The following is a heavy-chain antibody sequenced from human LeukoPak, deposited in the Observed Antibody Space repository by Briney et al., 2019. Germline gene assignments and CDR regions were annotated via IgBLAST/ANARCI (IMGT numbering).Heavy chain of an antibody. J-gene: IGHJ4*02. Sequence: GRPLRLSCAASGFTFSSLGMHWVRQAPGKGLEWVSSISSSSSYIYYADSVKGRFTISRDNAKNSLYPQMNSLRAEDTAVYYCARVDTAMVSWGQGTLVTVSS. CDR3: ARVDTAMVS. CDR2: ISSSSSYI. D-gene: IGHD5-18*01. V-gene: IGHV3-21*01. CDR1: GFTFSSLG.